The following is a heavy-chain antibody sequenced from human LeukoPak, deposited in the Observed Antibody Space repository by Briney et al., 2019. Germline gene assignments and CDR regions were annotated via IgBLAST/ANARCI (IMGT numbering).Heavy chain of an antibody. CDR1: GFTFSDYY. CDR2: ISSSGSTI. Sequence: GGSLRLSCAASGFTFSDYYMSCIRQAPGKGLEWVSYISSSGSTIYYADSVKGRFTISRDNAKNSLYLQMNSLRAEDTAVYYCVRGLLLRTERQAFDIWGQGTMVTVSS. D-gene: IGHD3-10*01. CDR3: VRGLLLRTERQAFDI. V-gene: IGHV3-11*01. J-gene: IGHJ3*02.